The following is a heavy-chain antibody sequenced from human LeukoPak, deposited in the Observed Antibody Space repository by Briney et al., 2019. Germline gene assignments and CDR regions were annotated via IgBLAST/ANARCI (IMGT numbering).Heavy chain of an antibody. CDR3: AREDGSGSRNWFDP. D-gene: IGHD3-10*01. CDR2: ISAYNGNT. J-gene: IGHJ5*02. CDR1: VYTFTTYG. V-gene: IGHV1-18*01. Sequence: ASLRVSSTPSVYTFTTYGISRVRQAPGQGLEWMGWISAYNGNTNCAQKLQGRVTMTTDTSTSTAYMELRSLRSDDTAVYYCAREDGSGSRNWFDPWGQGTRVSVSS.